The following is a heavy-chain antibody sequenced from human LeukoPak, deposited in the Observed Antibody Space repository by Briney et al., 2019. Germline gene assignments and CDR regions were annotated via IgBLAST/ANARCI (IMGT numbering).Heavy chain of an antibody. V-gene: IGHV1-2*02. CDR2: INPNSGGT. J-gene: IGHJ4*02. D-gene: IGHD3-16*01. CDR1: GYTFTGYY. CDR3: ATHMVTFGGVIYPY. Sequence: GASVKVSCKASGYTFTGYYMHWVRQAPGQGLEWMGWINPNSGGTNYAQKFQGRVTMTRDTSISTAYMELSRLRSDDTAVYYCATHMVTFGGVIYPYWGQGTLVTVSS.